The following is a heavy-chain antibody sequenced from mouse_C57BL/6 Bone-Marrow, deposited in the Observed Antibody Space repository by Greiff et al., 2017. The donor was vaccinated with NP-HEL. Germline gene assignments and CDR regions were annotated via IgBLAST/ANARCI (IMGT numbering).Heavy chain of an antibody. CDR2: IYPGDGDT. D-gene: IGHD3-1*01. J-gene: IGHJ4*01. CDR1: GYAFSSSW. V-gene: IGHV1-82*01. CDR3: ARRSNSSKDYYAMDY. Sequence: QVQLKQSGPELVKPGASVKISCKASGYAFSSSWMNWVKQRPGKGLEWIGRIYPGDGDTNYNGKFKGKATLTADKSSSTAYMQLSSLTSEDSAVYFCARRSNSSKDYYAMDYWGQGTSVTVSS.